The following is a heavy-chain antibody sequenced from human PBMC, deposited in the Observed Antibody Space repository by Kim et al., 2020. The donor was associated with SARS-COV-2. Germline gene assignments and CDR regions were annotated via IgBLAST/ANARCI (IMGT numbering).Heavy chain of an antibody. CDR2: ISWNSGSI. Sequence: GGSLRLSCAASGFTFDDYAMHWVRQAPGKGLEWVSGISWNSGSIGYADSVKGRFTISRDNAKNSLYLQMNSLRAEDTALYYCAKDDSTGRIDYWGQGTLVTVSS. V-gene: IGHV3-9*01. CDR1: GFTFDDYA. CDR3: AKDDSTGRIDY. J-gene: IGHJ4*02. D-gene: IGHD3-22*01.